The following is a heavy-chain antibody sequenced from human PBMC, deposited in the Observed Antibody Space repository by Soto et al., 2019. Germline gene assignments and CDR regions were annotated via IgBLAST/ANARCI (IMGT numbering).Heavy chain of an antibody. CDR1: GFSFRSYA. CDR3: ARESEDLTSNFDY. J-gene: IGHJ4*02. CDR2: IWYDGVNK. V-gene: IGHV3-33*08. Sequence: GGSLRLSCAASGFSFRSYAMHWVRQAPGKGLEWVAVIWYDGVNKCYADSVKGRFTISRDNSNNSLYLEMNSLRAEDTAVYYCARESEDLTSNFDYWGQGTLVTVSS.